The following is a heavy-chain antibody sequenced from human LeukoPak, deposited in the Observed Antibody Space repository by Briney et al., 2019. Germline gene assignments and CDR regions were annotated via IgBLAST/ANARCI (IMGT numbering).Heavy chain of an antibody. Sequence: PSETLSLTCIVSGGSIKSDDYYWGWIRQPPGKGLEWIGNIFYTGNTFYNPSLQSRATLSVDTSKKQFSLMLNSVTAADTAVYYCAGLRPSSGFSIDYWGQGALVTVSS. CDR2: IFYTGNT. D-gene: IGHD3-22*01. CDR1: GGSIKSDDYY. J-gene: IGHJ4*02. V-gene: IGHV4-39*01. CDR3: AGLRPSSGFSIDY.